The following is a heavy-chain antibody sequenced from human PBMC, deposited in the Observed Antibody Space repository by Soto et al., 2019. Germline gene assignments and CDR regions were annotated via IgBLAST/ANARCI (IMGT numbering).Heavy chain of an antibody. D-gene: IGHD3-10*01. V-gene: IGHV4-4*02. J-gene: IGHJ5*02. CDR3: VSAGPDDESSIWFDP. CDR2: IYHSGST. Sequence: QVQLQESGPGLVKPSGTLSLTCAVSSGSISSSNWWSWVRQPPGKGLEWIGEIYHSGSTNYNPSLKSRVTISVDKSKNQFSLKLSSVTAADTAVYYCVSAGPDDESSIWFDPWGQGTLVTVSS. CDR1: SGSISSSNW.